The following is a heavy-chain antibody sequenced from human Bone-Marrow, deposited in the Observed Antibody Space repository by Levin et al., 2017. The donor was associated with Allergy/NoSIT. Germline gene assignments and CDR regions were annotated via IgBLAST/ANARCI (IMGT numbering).Heavy chain of an antibody. V-gene: IGHV1-18*01. CDR2: ISGDNGDT. CDR3: ARVRIPDTGDEGDDYYFDL. Sequence: GESLKISCKASDYAFTSYGVTWVRQAPGQGLEWMGWISGDNGDTNYAQEVQGRITMTTDPSTSTAYMELRSLTSDDTAMYFCARVRIPDTGDEGDDYYFDLWGQGTLVTVSS. J-gene: IGHJ4*02. D-gene: IGHD2-21*02. CDR1: DYAFTSYG.